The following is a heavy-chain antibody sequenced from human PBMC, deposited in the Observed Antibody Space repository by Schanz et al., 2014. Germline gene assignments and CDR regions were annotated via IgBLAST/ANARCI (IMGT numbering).Heavy chain of an antibody. V-gene: IGHV3-23*04. Sequence: EVQLVESGGGLVKPGGSLRLSCGVSGFTFSTDAMSWVRQAPGKGLEWLSVISASGGDTYYADSVKGRFTISRDNAKNSLFLQMNSLRPEDTSVYYCARGRVLESWGQGTLVTVSS. CDR2: ISASGGDT. CDR3: ARGRVLES. J-gene: IGHJ5*02. CDR1: GFTFSTDA. D-gene: IGHD1-1*01.